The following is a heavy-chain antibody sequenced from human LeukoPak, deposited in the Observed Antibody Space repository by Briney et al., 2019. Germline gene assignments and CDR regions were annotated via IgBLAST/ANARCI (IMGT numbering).Heavy chain of an antibody. V-gene: IGHV3-9*01. D-gene: IGHD4-17*01. J-gene: IGHJ4*02. CDR3: AKGYLNYGDLYYFDY. Sequence: PGRSLRLSCAASGFTFDDYAMHWVRQAPGKGLEWVSGISWNSGSIGYADSVKGRFTISRDNAKNSLYLQMNSLRAEDTALYYCAKGYLNYGDLYYFDYWGQGTLVTVSS. CDR2: ISWNSGSI. CDR1: GFTFDDYA.